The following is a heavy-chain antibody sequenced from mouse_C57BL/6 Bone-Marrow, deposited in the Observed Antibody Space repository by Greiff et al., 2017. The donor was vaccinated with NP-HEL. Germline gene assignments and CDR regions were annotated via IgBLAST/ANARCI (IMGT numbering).Heavy chain of an antibody. CDR3: ARSGDYYSNYEDFDV. CDR1: GYAFSSYW. J-gene: IGHJ1*03. CDR2: IYPGDGDT. Sequence: LVKPGASVKISCKASGYAFSSYWMNWVKQRPGKGLEWIGQIYPGDGDTNYNGKFKGKATLTADKSSSTAYMQLSSLTSEDSAVYFCARSGDYYSNYEDFDVWGTGTTVTVSS. D-gene: IGHD2-5*01. V-gene: IGHV1-80*01.